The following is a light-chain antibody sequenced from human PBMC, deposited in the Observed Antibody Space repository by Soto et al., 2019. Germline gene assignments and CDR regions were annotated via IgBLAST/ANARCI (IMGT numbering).Light chain of an antibody. CDR3: QQRSNWPPYT. V-gene: IGKV3-11*01. J-gene: IGKJ2*01. CDR2: DAS. CDR1: QSVSSY. Sequence: EIVLTQSPATLSLSPGERATLSCRASQSVSSYLAWYQQKPGQAPRLLIYDASNRATGIPARFSGSGSGTHFTLTISRLEPEDFAAYYCQQRSNWPPYTFGQGTKLEIK.